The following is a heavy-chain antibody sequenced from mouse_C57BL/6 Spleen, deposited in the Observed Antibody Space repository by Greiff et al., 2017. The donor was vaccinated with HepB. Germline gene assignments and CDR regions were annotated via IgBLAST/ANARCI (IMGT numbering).Heavy chain of an antibody. CDR3: ARLENALDY. Sequence: EVKLQESGGDLVKPGGSLKLSCAASGFTFSSYGMSWVRQTPDKRLEWVATISSGGSYTYYPDSVKGRFTISRDNAKNTLYLQMSSLKSEDTAMYYCARLENALDYWGQGTTLTVSS. V-gene: IGHV5-6*01. CDR2: ISSGGSYT. CDR1: GFTFSSYG. J-gene: IGHJ2*01.